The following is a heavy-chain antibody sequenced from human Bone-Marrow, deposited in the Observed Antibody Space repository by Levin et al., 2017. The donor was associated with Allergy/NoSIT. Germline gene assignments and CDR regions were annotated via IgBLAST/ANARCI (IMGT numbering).Heavy chain of an antibody. CDR1: GYTFTSYG. CDR3: ARDGGGATAPLRYGMDV. V-gene: IGHV1-18*01. J-gene: IGHJ6*02. Sequence: ASVKVSCKASGYTFTSYGISWVRQAPGQGLEWMGWISAYNGNTNYAQKLQGRVTMTTDTSTSTAYMELRSLRSDDTAVYYCARDGGGATAPLRYGMDVWGQGTTVTVSS. D-gene: IGHD5-24*01. CDR2: ISAYNGNT.